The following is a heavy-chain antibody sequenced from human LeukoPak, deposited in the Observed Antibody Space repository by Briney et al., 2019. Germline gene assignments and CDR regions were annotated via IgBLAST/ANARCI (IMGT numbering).Heavy chain of an antibody. D-gene: IGHD4-23*01. CDR1: GFTFSSYA. J-gene: IGHJ6*02. Sequence: GGSLRLSCAASGFTFSSYAMHWVRQAPDKGLGWVAIISYDGSNKYYADSVKGRFTISRDNSKNTLYLQMNSLRAEDTAVYYCARDMTTVVTPGAYYYGMHVWGQGTTVTVSS. V-gene: IGHV3-30-3*01. CDR2: ISYDGSNK. CDR3: ARDMTTVVTPGAYYYGMHV.